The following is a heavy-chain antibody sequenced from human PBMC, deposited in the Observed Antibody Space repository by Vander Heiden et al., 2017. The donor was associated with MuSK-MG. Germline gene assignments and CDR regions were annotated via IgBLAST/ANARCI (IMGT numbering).Heavy chain of an antibody. CDR3: ASGVLKGFDY. V-gene: IGHV3-48*03. J-gene: IGHJ4*02. Sequence: EVQLVESGGGLVQPGGSLRLSCAASGFTFSSYEMNWVRQAPGKGLEWVSYISSSGSTIYYADSVKGRFTISRDNAKNSLYLQMNSLRAEDTAVYYCASGVLKGFDYWGQGTLVTVSS. CDR1: GFTFSSYE. D-gene: IGHD3-10*01. CDR2: ISSSGSTI.